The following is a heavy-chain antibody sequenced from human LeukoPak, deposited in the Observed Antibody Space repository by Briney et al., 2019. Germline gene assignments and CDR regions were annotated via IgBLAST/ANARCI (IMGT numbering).Heavy chain of an antibody. CDR3: AKLDGAVAGPVGV. J-gene: IGHJ6*04. CDR2: IYYSGTT. D-gene: IGHD6-19*01. CDR1: GTSITYGGYT. V-gene: IGHV4-30-4*07. Sequence: SETLSLTCAVSGTSITYGGYTWNWIRQPPGKGLEWIGYIYYSGTTFYNPSLKSRVTMSLESAKNQLSLKLRSVTAADTAVYYCAKLDGAVAGPVGVWGKGTTVTVSS.